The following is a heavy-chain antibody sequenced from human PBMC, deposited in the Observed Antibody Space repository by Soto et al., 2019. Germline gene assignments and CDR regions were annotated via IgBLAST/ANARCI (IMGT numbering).Heavy chain of an antibody. CDR3: ARQIYDSDTGPNFQYYFDS. D-gene: IGHD3-22*01. J-gene: IGHJ4*02. CDR1: GYSFAGYW. Sequence: PGEPLTLYCKGSGYSFAGYWITWVRQRPGKGLEWMGRIDPSDSQTYYSPSFRGHVTISATKSITTVFLQWSSLRASDTAMYYCARQIYDSDTGPNFQYYFDSWGQGTPVTV. V-gene: IGHV5-10-1*01. CDR2: IDPSDSQT.